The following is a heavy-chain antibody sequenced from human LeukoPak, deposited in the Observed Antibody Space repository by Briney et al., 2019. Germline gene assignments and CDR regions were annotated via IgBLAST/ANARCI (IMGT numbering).Heavy chain of an antibody. Sequence: GSLRLSCAASGFTFSNYNMNWVRQPPGKGLQWVSYISSSSNIIYYADSVKGRFTISRDNAKNSLFLQMSSLRAEDTAVYYCARDFAREFTIDYWGQGTLVTVSS. CDR1: GFTFSNYN. J-gene: IGHJ4*02. CDR2: ISSSSNII. CDR3: ARDFAREFTIDY. D-gene: IGHD3-10*01. V-gene: IGHV3-48*01.